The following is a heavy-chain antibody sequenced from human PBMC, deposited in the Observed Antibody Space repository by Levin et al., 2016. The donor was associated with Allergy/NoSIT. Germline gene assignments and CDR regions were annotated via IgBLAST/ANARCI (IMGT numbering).Heavy chain of an antibody. CDR3: ARGKPVAGTFYWFDP. V-gene: IGHV3-33*01. J-gene: IGHJ5*02. Sequence: GGSLRLSCAASGFTFSSYGMHWVRQAPGKGLEWVAVIWYDGSNKYYADSVKGRFTISRDNSKNTLYLQMNSLRAEDTAVYYCARGKPVAGTFYWFDPWGQGTLVTVSS. CDR1: GFTFSSYG. CDR2: IWYDGSNK. D-gene: IGHD6-19*01.